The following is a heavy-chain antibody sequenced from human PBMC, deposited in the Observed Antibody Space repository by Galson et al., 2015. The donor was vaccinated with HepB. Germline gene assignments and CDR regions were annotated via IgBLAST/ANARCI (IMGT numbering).Heavy chain of an antibody. D-gene: IGHD3-22*01. V-gene: IGHV1-69*08. J-gene: IGHJ4*02. CDR3: AREPVYYYDSSGYYANTPWYFDY. CDR2: IIPILGTA. Sequence: SVKVSCKASGGTFSSYTISWVRQAPGQGLEWMGRIIPILGTANYAQKFQGRVTITADKSTSTAYMELSSLRSEDTAVYYCAREPVYYYDSSGYYANTPWYFDYWGQGTLVTVSS. CDR1: GGTFSSYT.